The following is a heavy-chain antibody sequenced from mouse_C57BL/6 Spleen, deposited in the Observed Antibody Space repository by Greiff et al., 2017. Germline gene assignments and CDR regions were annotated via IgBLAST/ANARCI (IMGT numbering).Heavy chain of an antibody. J-gene: IGHJ2*01. CDR1: GFNIKDDY. CDR3: GVGNWYYFDY. CDR2: IDPENGDT. Sequence: EVQLQQSGAELVRPGASVKLSCTASGFNIKDDYMHWVKQRPEQGLEWIGWIDPENGDTEYASKFQGKATITADTSSNTAYLQLSSLTSEDTAVYYCGVGNWYYFDYWGQGTTLTVSS. V-gene: IGHV14-4*01. D-gene: IGHD2-1*01.